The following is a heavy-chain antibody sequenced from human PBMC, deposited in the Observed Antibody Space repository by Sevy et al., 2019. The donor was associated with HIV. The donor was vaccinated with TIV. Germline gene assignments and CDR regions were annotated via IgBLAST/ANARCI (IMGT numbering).Heavy chain of an antibody. V-gene: IGHV4-34*01. CDR3: ARSPPIVVVPGAPSWFDP. CDR1: GGSFSGYY. J-gene: IGHJ5*02. Sequence: SETLSLTCAVHGGSFSGYYWNWIRQPPGKGLEWIGEINHSGSTNYSPPLKSRVTISVDTSKNQFSLKLSSVTAADTAVYYCARSPPIVVVPGAPSWFDPWGQGTLVTVSS. CDR2: INHSGST. D-gene: IGHD2-2*01.